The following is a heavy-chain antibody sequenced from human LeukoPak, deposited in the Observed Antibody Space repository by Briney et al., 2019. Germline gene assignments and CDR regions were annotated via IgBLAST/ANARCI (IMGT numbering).Heavy chain of an antibody. J-gene: IGHJ4*02. V-gene: IGHV3-48*02. CDR3: ARAYCGGDCYPDY. CDR2: ISSSSSTI. D-gene: IGHD2-21*02. Sequence: GGSLRLSCAASGFTFSSYSMNWVRQAPGKGLEWVSYISSSSSTIYYADSVKGRFTISRDNAKNSLRLQMNSLRDEDTAVYYCARAYCGGDCYPDYWGQGTLVTVSS. CDR1: GFTFSSYS.